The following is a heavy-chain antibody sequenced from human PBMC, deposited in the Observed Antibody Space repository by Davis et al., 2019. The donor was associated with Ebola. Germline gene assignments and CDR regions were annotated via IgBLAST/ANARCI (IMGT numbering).Heavy chain of an antibody. V-gene: IGHV4-34*01. D-gene: IGHD1-1*01. J-gene: IGHJ5*02. Sequence: SETLSLTCAVYGGSFSGYYWSWIRQAPGKGLEWIGEINHSGSTNYNPSLKSRVTISVDTSKYQFSLKLSSVTAADTAVYYCARGYNGWFDPWGQGTLVTVSS. CDR3: ARGYNGWFDP. CDR2: INHSGST. CDR1: GGSFSGYY.